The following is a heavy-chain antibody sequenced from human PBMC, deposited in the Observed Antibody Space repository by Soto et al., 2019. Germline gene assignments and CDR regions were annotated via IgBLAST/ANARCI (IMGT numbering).Heavy chain of an antibody. Sequence: GGSLRLSCAASGFTFSTSWMSWVRQAPGKGLEWVANIQQDGSEKYYVDSVKGRFTISRDNAKNSLYLQMDSLRAEDTAVYYCAKKRRSGGDNWYFDSWGQGTLVTVSS. CDR3: AKKRRSGGDNWYFDS. J-gene: IGHJ4*02. CDR1: GFTFSTSW. V-gene: IGHV3-7*05. D-gene: IGHD2-21*02. CDR2: IQQDGSEK.